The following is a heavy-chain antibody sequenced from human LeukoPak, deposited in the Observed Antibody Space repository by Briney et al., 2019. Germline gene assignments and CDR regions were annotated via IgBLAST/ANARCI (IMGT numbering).Heavy chain of an antibody. V-gene: IGHV3-30*04. D-gene: IGHD6-19*01. CDR1: GFTFSTYX. Sequence: LSCAAXGFTFSTYXMHWVRQAPGKGLEWVAVISYDGSNKYYADSVKGRFTISRDNSKNTLYLQMNSLRAEDTAVYYCARGLYSSGWYLDYWGQGILVTVSS. CDR2: ISYDGSNK. J-gene: IGHJ4*02. CDR3: ARGLYSSGWYLDY.